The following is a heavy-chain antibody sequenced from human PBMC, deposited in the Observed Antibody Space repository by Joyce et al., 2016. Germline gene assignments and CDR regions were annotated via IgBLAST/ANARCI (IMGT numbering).Heavy chain of an antibody. J-gene: IGHJ4*02. CDR3: TKNGGSLYFDY. V-gene: IGHV3-9*01. CDR2: ISWNSGDI. Sequence: EVQLVESGGNLVQPGRSLRLSCAASGFTFDDFAMHWVRQDPGKGLEWVSSISWNSGDIGYADSVKGRFTISRNSAKNSLYLQMDSLRAEDTALYYCTKNGGSLYFDYWGRGTLVTVSS. CDR1: GFTFDDFA.